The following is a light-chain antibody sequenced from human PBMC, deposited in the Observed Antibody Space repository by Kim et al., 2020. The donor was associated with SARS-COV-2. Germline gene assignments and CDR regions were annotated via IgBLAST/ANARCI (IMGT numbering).Light chain of an antibody. CDR1: SLISYY. CDR2: EKN. Sequence: ALRQTVTLTCQGDSLISYYASCCQQRRGQAPVLFIYEKNNRPSGIPDRFSGSSSGNTASLTITGAQAEDEADYYCNSRESGVNHVVFGGGTQLTVL. J-gene: IGLJ3*02. V-gene: IGLV3-19*01. CDR3: NSRESGVNHVV.